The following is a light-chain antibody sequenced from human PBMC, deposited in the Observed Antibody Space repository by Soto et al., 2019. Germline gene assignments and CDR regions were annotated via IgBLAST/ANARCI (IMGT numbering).Light chain of an antibody. Sequence: DIQMTQSPSTLSASVGDRVTITCRASQSINNWLAWYQQKPGKAPKLLIYKASSLESGVPSRFSGSGSGTEFTLTISCLQPDDFATYYCQQYNDYPITFGGGTKVEIK. CDR2: KAS. J-gene: IGKJ4*01. CDR3: QQYNDYPIT. V-gene: IGKV1-5*03. CDR1: QSINNW.